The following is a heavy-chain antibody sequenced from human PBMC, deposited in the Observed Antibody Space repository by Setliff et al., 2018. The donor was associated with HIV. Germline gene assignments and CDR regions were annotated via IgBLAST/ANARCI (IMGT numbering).Heavy chain of an antibody. CDR3: ARGGSTIADRPDLVYFEY. CDR2: IYTSGST. D-gene: IGHD6-6*01. J-gene: IGHJ4*02. Sequence: PSETLSLTCTVSGGSISSGSHYWSWIRQPAGKGLEWIGLIYTSGSTNYNPSFESRVTISVDTSKNQVSLKLTSVSAADTAVYYCARGGSTIADRPDLVYFEYWGRGTLVTVSS. CDR1: GGSISSGSHY. V-gene: IGHV4-61*02.